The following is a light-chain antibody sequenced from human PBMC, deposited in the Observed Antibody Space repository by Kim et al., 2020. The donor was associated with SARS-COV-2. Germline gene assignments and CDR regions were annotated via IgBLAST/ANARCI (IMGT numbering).Light chain of an antibody. V-gene: IGKV3-20*01. Sequence: PGERATLYCRASQSISSIYFAWYQQKPAQAPRLLIYAASSRATGIPDRFSGSGSGTDFTLTISRLEPEDFAVYYCQQYGGLPLTFGGGTKLEI. CDR3: QQYGGLPLT. CDR2: AAS. J-gene: IGKJ4*01. CDR1: QSISSIY.